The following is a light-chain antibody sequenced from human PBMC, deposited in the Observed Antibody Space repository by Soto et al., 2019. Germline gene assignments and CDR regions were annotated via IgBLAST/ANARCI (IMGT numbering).Light chain of an antibody. Sequence: DIQMTQSPSSLSASVGDRVTITCRASQGISNYLAWYQQKPGKVPKLLIYAASTLQSGVPSRFSGSGSGTDFHLNINSLQAEEVATFYLSKYKSAPLHFGRGAKVGIK. J-gene: IGKJ4*01. CDR3: SKYKSAPLH. CDR2: AAS. CDR1: QGISNY. V-gene: IGKV1-27*01.